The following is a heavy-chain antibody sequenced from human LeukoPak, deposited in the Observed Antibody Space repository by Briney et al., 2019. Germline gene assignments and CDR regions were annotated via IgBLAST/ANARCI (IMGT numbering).Heavy chain of an antibody. D-gene: IGHD3-10*01. Sequence: SETLSLTCTVSGGSVSSGSYYWSWIRQPPGKGLEWIGYIYYSGSTNYNPSLKSRVTISVDTSKIQFSLKLSSVTAADTAVYYCARRLGWYGSGSYYNSYYFDYWGQGTLVTVSS. CDR2: IYYSGST. V-gene: IGHV4-61*01. CDR3: ARRLGWYGSGSYYNSYYFDY. J-gene: IGHJ4*02. CDR1: GGSVSSGSYY.